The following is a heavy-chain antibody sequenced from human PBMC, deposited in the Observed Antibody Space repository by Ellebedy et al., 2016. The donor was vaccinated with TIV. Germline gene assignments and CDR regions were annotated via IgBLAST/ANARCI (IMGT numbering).Heavy chain of an antibody. Sequence: GESLKISCAASGFTFSGYYMSWFRQAPGKGPEWVSYISYSGDLMYYADSVKGRFTTSRDNAENSLYLQMNSLRAEDTAVYYCAKDAAYDSSYIDYWGQGTLVTVSS. V-gene: IGHV3-11*01. D-gene: IGHD3-22*01. CDR1: GFTFSGYY. J-gene: IGHJ4*02. CDR3: AKDAAYDSSYIDY. CDR2: ISYSGDLM.